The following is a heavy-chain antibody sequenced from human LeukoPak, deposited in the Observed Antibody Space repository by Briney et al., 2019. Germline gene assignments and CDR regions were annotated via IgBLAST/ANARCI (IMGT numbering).Heavy chain of an antibody. CDR3: ARGVEWELPPSQGYFDY. Sequence: ASVKVSCKASGYTFTGYYMHWVRQAPGQGLEWMGWINPNSGGTNYAQKFQGRVTMTRDTSSSTAYMELSRLRPDDTAVYYCARGVEWELPPSQGYFDYWGQGTLVTVSS. CDR1: GYTFTGYY. CDR2: INPNSGGT. J-gene: IGHJ4*02. V-gene: IGHV1-2*02. D-gene: IGHD1-26*01.